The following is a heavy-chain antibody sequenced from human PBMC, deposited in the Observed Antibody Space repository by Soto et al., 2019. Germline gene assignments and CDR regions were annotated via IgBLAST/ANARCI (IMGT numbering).Heavy chain of an antibody. CDR2: IYYTGGT. D-gene: IGHD6-13*01. CDR3: ARRPSSSSFYFDY. J-gene: IGHJ4*02. CDR1: GGSMSSYY. V-gene: IGHV4-59*01. Sequence: QVQLQESGPGLVKPSEALALTCGVSGGSMSSYYWSWIRQPQGRGLEWIGYIYYTGGTNYNPSLKSRVTISVDMSTNQFSLRLSSVTAADTAVYYCARRPSSSSFYFDYWGQGTLVTVSS.